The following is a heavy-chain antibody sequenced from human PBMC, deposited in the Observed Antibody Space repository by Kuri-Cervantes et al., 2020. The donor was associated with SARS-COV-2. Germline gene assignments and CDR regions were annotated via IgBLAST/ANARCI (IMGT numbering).Heavy chain of an antibody. V-gene: IGHV3-13*04. CDR3: ARDTGYCGGDCSAFDI. CDR2: IGTAGDT. Sequence: GESLKISCAASGFTFSSYDMHWVRQATGKGLEWVSAIGTAGDTYYPGSVKGRFTISRENAKNSLYLQMNSLRAGDTAVYYCARDTGYCGGDCSAFDIWGQGTMVTVSS. CDR1: GFTFSSYD. D-gene: IGHD2-21*02. J-gene: IGHJ3*02.